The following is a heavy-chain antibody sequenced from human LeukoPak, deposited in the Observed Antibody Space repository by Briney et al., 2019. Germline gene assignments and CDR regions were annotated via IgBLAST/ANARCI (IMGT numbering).Heavy chain of an antibody. Sequence: SETLSLTCTVSGGSINNYYYHWIRQPAGKGLEWIGRIYTSGSTNYNPSLKSRVTISVDTSKNQFSLKVISMTAADTAVYYCTKSDGYGLIRICGRGTMVTVSS. CDR2: IYTSGST. V-gene: IGHV4-4*07. CDR1: GGSINNYY. J-gene: IGHJ3*02. D-gene: IGHD3-10*01. CDR3: TKSDGYGLIRI.